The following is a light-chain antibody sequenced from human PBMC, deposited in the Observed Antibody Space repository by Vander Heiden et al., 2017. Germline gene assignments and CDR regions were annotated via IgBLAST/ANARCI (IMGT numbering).Light chain of an antibody. CDR2: FAA. J-gene: IGKJ3*01. CDR1: QSIGSSY. CDR3: QQYGTSGGIT. Sequence: EIVLTQSPGTLSLYPGERVTLSCRASQSIGSSYLAWYQQKPGQAPRLLIYFAATRATGIPDSFSGSGSGRDFTPTISRLEPEDFAVYYCQQYGTSGGITFGPGTKVDIK. V-gene: IGKV3-20*01.